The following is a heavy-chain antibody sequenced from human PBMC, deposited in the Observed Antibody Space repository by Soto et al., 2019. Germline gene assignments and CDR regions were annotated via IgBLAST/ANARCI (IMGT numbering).Heavy chain of an antibody. CDR1: GYTFTSYD. J-gene: IGHJ4*02. CDR2: MNPNSGNT. D-gene: IGHD3-16*01. V-gene: IGHV1-8*01. Sequence: ASVKVSCKASGYTFTSYDINWVRQATGQGLEWMGWMNPNSGNTGYAQKFQGRVTMTRNTSISTAYMELSSLRSEDTAVYYCARGVTTYAPLTIDYWGKGTLVTVSS. CDR3: ARGVTTYAPLTIDY.